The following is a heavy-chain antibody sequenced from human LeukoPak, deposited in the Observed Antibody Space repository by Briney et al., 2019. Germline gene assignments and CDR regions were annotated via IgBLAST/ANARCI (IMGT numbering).Heavy chain of an antibody. CDR1: GFTFSSYW. J-gene: IGHJ4*02. D-gene: IGHD6-13*01. CDR3: ARDKGIAAAGTGYFDY. CDR2: INSDGSST. Sequence: PGRSLRLSCAPSGFTFSSYWMHWVRQAPGKGLVWVSRINSDGSSTSYADSVKGRFTISRDNAKNTLYLQMNSLRAEDTAVYYCARDKGIAAAGTGYFDYWGQGSLVTVSS. V-gene: IGHV3-74*01.